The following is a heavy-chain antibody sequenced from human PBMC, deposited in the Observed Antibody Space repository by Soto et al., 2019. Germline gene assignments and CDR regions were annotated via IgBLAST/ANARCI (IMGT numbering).Heavy chain of an antibody. CDR2: ISYDGSNK. CDR3: AKLGETLLRFLEWTHLAAGYYYYGMDV. CDR1: GFTFSSYG. J-gene: IGHJ6*02. V-gene: IGHV3-30*18. D-gene: IGHD3-3*01. Sequence: GGSLRLSCAASGFTFSSYGMHWVRQAPGKGLEWVAVISYDGSNKYYADSVKGRFTISRDNSKNTLYLQMNSLRAEDTAVYYCAKLGETLLRFLEWTHLAAGYYYYGMDVWGQGTTVTVSS.